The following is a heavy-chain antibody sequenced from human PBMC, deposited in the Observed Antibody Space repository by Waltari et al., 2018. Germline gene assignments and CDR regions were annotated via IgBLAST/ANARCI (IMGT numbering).Heavy chain of an antibody. CDR3: AKKPYDHAYGDYFDY. Sequence: EVQLVESGGGLVQPGESLRLSCAGSGLRFSSHDMPWVRQAPEKGLEWVSSISDNGIITFYGDSVKGRFTISRDNSKSTLYLQLSGLRAEDTAVYYCAKKPYDHAYGDYFDYWGQGTLVTVSS. D-gene: IGHD4-17*01. V-gene: IGHV3-23*04. CDR2: ISDNGIIT. CDR1: GLRFSSHD. J-gene: IGHJ4*02.